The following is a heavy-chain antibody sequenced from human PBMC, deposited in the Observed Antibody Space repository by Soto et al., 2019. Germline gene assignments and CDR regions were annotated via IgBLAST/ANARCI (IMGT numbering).Heavy chain of an antibody. J-gene: IGHJ2*01. Sequence: QVQLQESGPGLVNPSETLSLTCSVSGGSVSNASFYWTWIRQAPGTGLEYIGYIFYTGVTNYNPSLSSRVTISLDTSKNHFSLKLNSMTAADTAVYYCVRVLDSSWYADLWCRGTLVTVSS. V-gene: IGHV4-61*03. CDR3: VRVLDSSWYADL. CDR2: IFYTGVT. D-gene: IGHD3-22*01. CDR1: GGSVSNASFY.